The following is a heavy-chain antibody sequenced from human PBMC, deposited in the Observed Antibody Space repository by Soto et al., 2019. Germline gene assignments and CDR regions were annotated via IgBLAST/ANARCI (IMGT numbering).Heavy chain of an antibody. CDR2: IRGSGSSK. CDR3: AKVGTGTYYFDY. J-gene: IGHJ4*02. Sequence: GGSLSLSCAASGFTFSSYGMPWVRQAPGKGLEWVAVIRGSGSSKYYADSVKGRCTISRDNSKNTQYLQVNIMRAEDTAVFYCAKVGTGTYYFDYWGQGTLVTVSS. V-gene: IGHV3-33*06. CDR1: GFTFSSYG. D-gene: IGHD1-1*01.